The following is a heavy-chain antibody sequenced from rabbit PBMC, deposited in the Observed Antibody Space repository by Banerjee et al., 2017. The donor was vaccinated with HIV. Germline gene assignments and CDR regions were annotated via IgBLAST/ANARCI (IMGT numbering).Heavy chain of an antibody. V-gene: IGHV1S7*01. D-gene: IGHD8-1*01. CDR3: ARDGAGSSYFAL. J-gene: IGHJ3*01. Sequence: ATWVNGRFTISSHNAQNTLYLQLNSLTAADTATYFCARDGAGSSYFALWGQGTLVTVS.